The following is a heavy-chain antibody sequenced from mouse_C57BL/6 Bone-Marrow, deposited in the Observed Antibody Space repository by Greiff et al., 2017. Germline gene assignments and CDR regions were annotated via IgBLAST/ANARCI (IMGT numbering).Heavy chain of an antibody. V-gene: IGHV14-4*01. CDR1: GFNFKDDY. CDR2: IDPENGDT. J-gene: IGHJ2*01. CDR3: THYGYYGDY. Sequence: VQLQQSGAELVRPGASVKLSCTASGFNFKDDYMHWVKQRPEQGLEWIGGIDPENGDTNYDEKFQGKATLTADTSSNTAYLQLSSLTSEDTAVYYCTHYGYYGDYWGQGTTLTVSA. D-gene: IGHD2-3*01.